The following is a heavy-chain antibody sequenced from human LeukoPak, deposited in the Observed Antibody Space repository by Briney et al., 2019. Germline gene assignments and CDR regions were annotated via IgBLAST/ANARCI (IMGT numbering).Heavy chain of an antibody. CDR3: AKDSAVAGTGFYFDY. D-gene: IGHD6-19*01. J-gene: IGHJ4*02. V-gene: IGHV3-30*02. CDR1: GFSFSNYG. CDR2: IRYDGSNK. Sequence: GSLRLSCAASGFSFSNYGMHWVRQAPGKGLEWVAFIRYDGSNKYYADSVKGRFTISRDNSKNTLYLQMNSLRAEDTAVYYCAKDSAVAGTGFYFDYWGQGTLVTVSS.